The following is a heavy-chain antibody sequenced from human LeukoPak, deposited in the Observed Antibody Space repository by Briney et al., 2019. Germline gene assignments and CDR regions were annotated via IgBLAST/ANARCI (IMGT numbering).Heavy chain of an antibody. Sequence: GGSLRLSCAASGFTFSSYWMSWVRQAPGKGLEWVANIKQDGSEKYYVDSVKGRFTISRDNAKNSLYLQMNSLRAEDTAVYYCARENYYDSSGYFDCWGQGTLVTVSS. CDR3: ARENYYDSSGYFDC. CDR1: GFTFSSYW. D-gene: IGHD3-22*01. CDR2: IKQDGSEK. V-gene: IGHV3-7*01. J-gene: IGHJ4*02.